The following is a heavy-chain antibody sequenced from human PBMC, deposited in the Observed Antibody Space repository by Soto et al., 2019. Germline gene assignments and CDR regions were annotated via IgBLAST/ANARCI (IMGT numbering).Heavy chain of an antibody. V-gene: IGHV3-30*04. Sequence: QVQLVESGGGVVQPGRSLRLSCAASGFTFSAYAMHWVRQAPGRGLEWVAVISYDGSKEYYADSVKGRFTISRDNFQNTLSLRMNSLKTEDTAIYYCARASDIIAVVAGTSFGCFDTWGQGTLVTVSS. CDR3: ARASDIIAVVAGTSFGCFDT. D-gene: IGHD2-15*01. J-gene: IGHJ5*02. CDR1: GFTFSAYA. CDR2: ISYDGSKE.